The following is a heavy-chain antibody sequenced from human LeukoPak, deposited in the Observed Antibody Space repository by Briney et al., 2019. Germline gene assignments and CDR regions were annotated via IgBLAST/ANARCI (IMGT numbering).Heavy chain of an antibody. CDR1: GGSINSDY. D-gene: IGHD1-26*01. V-gene: IGHV4-59*08. CDR2: MYYSGSST. J-gene: IGHJ6*02. CDR3: ARQGHKLALVDYYGMDV. Sequence: SETLSLTCTVSGGSINSDYWSWVRQPPGKGLEWIGYMYYSGSSTNYNPSLKSRVTISVDRSKNQFSLKLSSVTAADTAVYYCARQGHKLALVDYYGMDVWGQGTTVTVSS.